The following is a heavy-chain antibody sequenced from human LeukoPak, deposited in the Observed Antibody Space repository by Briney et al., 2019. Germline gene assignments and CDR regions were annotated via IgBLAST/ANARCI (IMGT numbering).Heavy chain of an antibody. J-gene: IGHJ4*02. CDR1: GFTFSSYG. V-gene: IGHV3-23*01. Sequence: GGSLRLSCAASGFTFSSYGMSWVRQAPGKGLEWVSAISGSGGSTYYADSVKGRFTISRDNSKNTLYLQMNSLRAEDTAVYYCAKRLPRFGVIGSYYFDYWGQGTLVTVSS. CDR2: ISGSGGST. D-gene: IGHD3-10*01. CDR3: AKRLPRFGVIGSYYFDY.